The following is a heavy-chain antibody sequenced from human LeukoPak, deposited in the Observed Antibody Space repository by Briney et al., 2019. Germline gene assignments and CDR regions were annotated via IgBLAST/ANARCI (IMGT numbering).Heavy chain of an antibody. CDR3: ARDHDNGYSWAY. Sequence: GGSLRLSCAASGFTFSSYSMNWVRQAPGKGLEWVSSISSSSSYIYYADSVKGRFTISRDNAKNSLYLQMNSLRAEDTAVYYCARDHDNGYSWAYWGQGTLVTVSS. CDR2: ISSSSSYI. V-gene: IGHV3-21*01. D-gene: IGHD3-22*01. CDR1: GFTFSSYS. J-gene: IGHJ4*02.